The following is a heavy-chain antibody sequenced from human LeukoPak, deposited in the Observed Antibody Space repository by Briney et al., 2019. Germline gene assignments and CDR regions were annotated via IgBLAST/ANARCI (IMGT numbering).Heavy chain of an antibody. CDR1: GYTFTGYY. CDR3: ARVFYDILTGNLARYYYYYMDV. Sequence: ASVKVSCKASGYTFTGYYMHWVRQAPGQGLEWMGWINPNSGGTNYAQKFQGRVTMTRDTSISTAYMELSRLRSDDTAVYYCARVFYDILTGNLARYYYYYMDVWGKGTTVTISS. CDR2: INPNSGGT. V-gene: IGHV1-2*02. J-gene: IGHJ6*03. D-gene: IGHD3-9*01.